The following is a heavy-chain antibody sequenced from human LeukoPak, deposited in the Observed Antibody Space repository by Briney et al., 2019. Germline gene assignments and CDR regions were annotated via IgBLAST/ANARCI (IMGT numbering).Heavy chain of an antibody. CDR1: GFTVSSNY. CDR3: AAGSGSYYKATS. Sequence: GGSLRLSCAASGFTVSSNYMSWVRQAPGKGLEWVSSISSSGSNTYYTDSVKGRFTISRDNSKYTLYLQMNSLRVEDTAVYYCAAGSGSYYKATSWGQGTLVTVSS. J-gene: IGHJ5*02. CDR2: ISSSGSNT. V-gene: IGHV3-23*01. D-gene: IGHD3-10*01.